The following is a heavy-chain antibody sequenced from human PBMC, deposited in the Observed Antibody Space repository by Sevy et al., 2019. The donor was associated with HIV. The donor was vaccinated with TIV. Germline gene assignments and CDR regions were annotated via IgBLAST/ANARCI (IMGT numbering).Heavy chain of an antibody. J-gene: IGHJ4*02. CDR3: TRVDYYDTSASQY. CDR1: GFTFRDYS. D-gene: IGHD3-22*01. Sequence: GGSLRLSCAASGFTFRDYSMNWVRQAPGQGLEWVSSISSASSYRKYGDSVKGRFTISRDNAKNLLYLDLNSLRVEETAVYYCTRVDYYDTSASQYWGQGTLVTVSS. V-gene: IGHV3-21*06. CDR2: ISSASSYR.